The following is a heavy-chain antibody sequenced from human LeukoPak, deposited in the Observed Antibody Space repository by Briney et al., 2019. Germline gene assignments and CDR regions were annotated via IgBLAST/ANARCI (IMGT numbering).Heavy chain of an antibody. D-gene: IGHD1-26*01. CDR1: GGPISSYY. Sequence: SETLSLTCTVSGGPISSYYWSWIRQPPGKGLEWIGYIYYSGSTNYNPSLKSRVTISVDTSKNQFSLKLDSVTAADTAVYYCARGPLSGSFYTFDYWGQGTLVTVSS. CDR2: IYYSGST. CDR3: ARGPLSGSFYTFDY. J-gene: IGHJ4*02. V-gene: IGHV4-59*01.